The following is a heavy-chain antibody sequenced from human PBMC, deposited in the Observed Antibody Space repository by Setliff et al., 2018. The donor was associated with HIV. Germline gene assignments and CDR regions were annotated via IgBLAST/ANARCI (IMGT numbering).Heavy chain of an antibody. V-gene: IGHV4-39*01. CDR1: GASIGRRSDC. CDR3: ARGARLLAAYSDRWDYFYMAV. D-gene: IGHD1-26*01. J-gene: IGHJ6*03. CDR2: FYYSWNT. Sequence: PSETLSLTCTVSGASIGRRSDCWGWIRQPPGKGLEWIGSFYYSWNTYYNPSLKSRVTISVDTSKNQFSLKLSSVTAADTAVYYCARGARLLAAYSDRWDYFYMAVWGKGTTVTVSS.